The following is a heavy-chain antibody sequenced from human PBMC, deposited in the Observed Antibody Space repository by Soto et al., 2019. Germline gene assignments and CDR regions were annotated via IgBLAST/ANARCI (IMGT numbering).Heavy chain of an antibody. CDR3: TKDRYCSSTSCYAGYY. V-gene: IGHV3-23*01. J-gene: IGHJ4*02. CDR2: ISGSGGST. Sequence: GGSLRVSCAASGFPFSSYAMSWVRQAPGKGLEWVSGISGSGGSTSVADSVKGRFTISRDNSKNTLYLQMNSLRAEDTAVYYCTKDRYCSSTSCYAGYYWGQGTLVTVSS. D-gene: IGHD2-2*01. CDR1: GFPFSSYA.